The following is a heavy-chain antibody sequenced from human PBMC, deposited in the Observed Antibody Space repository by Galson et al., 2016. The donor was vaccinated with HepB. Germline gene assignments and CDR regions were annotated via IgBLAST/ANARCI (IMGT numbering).Heavy chain of an antibody. J-gene: IGHJ6*02. D-gene: IGHD1-1*01. CDR1: GFTFSSYG. Sequence: SLRLSCAAYGFTFSSYGMHWVRQAPGKGLEWVAVISYEGSDKYYADSVKGRFTISRDNSKNTLYLQMSSLRAEDTAVYYCAKDVWRGSGTDYYGMDVWGQGTTVTVSS. CDR2: ISYEGSDK. CDR3: AKDVWRGSGTDYYGMDV. V-gene: IGHV3-30*18.